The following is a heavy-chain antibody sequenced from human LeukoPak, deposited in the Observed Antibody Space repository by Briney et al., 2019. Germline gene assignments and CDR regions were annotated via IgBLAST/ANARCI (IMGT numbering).Heavy chain of an antibody. J-gene: IGHJ4*02. CDR3: AIVGATTAFDY. D-gene: IGHD1-26*01. CDR1: GYRFTNYW. Sequence: GASLQISCKGSGYRFTNYWIGWVRQMPGKGLELMGVIYPGDSATRYSPSFQGQVAISADKSISTAYLQWSSLKASDTAMYYCAIVGATTAFDYWGQGTLVTVSS. CDR2: IYPGDSAT. V-gene: IGHV5-51*01.